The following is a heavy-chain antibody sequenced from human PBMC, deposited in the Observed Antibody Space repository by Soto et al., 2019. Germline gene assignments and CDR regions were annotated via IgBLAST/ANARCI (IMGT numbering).Heavy chain of an antibody. J-gene: IGHJ6*02. D-gene: IGHD3-10*01. CDR2: ISAYNGNT. CDR3: ARENYFTMVRGVLPYGMDV. Sequence: QVQLVQSGAEVKKPGASVKVSCKASGYTFTSYGISWVRQAPGQGLEGMGWISAYNGNTNYAQKLQGRVTMTTDTSTSTAYSELRSLRSDDTAVYYCARENYFTMVRGVLPYGMDVWGQGTTVTVSS. CDR1: GYTFTSYG. V-gene: IGHV1-18*01.